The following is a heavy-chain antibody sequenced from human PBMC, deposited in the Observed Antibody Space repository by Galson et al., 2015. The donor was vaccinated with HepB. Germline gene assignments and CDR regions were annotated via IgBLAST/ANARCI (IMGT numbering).Heavy chain of an antibody. V-gene: IGHV6-1*01. D-gene: IGHD2-15*01. CDR1: GDSVSSHGAA. J-gene: IGHJ6*02. CDR3: SRSNHCTGDSCLPDYYYYYGMDV. Sequence: CAISGDSVSSHGAAWNWIRQSPSRGLEWRGRTYYRSKGYNDYAVSLKSRITINADTSKNQFSLQLSSVTPEDTAVYFCSRSNHCTGDSCLPDYYYYYGMDVWGQGTTVTASS. CDR2: TYYRSKGYN.